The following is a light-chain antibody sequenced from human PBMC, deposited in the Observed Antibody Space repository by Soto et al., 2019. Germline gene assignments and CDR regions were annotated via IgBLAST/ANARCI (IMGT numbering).Light chain of an antibody. Sequence: QSVLTQPRSVSGSPGQSVTISCSGTSSDVGGYNFVSWYQCHPGKVPKLMIYDVTKRPSGVPDRFSGSKSGNTASLTISGAQADADADCFCCSTAGSFPQFGGGTQLTVL. CDR1: SSDVGGYNF. J-gene: IGLJ7*01. CDR3: CSTAGSFPQ. CDR2: DVT. V-gene: IGLV2-11*01.